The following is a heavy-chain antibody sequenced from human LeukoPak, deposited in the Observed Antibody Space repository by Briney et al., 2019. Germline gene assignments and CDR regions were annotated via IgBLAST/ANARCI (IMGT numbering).Heavy chain of an antibody. D-gene: IGHD3-10*01. CDR1: GFTFSSYS. CDR2: ISSSSSTI. V-gene: IGHV3-48*01. J-gene: IGHJ3*02. CDR3: ARELWFGDSAFDI. Sequence: GGSLRLSCAASGFTFSSYSMYWVRQSPGKGLEWVSYISSSSSTIYYADSVKGRFTISRDNAKNSLYLQMNSLRAEDTAVYYCARELWFGDSAFDIWGQGTMVTVSS.